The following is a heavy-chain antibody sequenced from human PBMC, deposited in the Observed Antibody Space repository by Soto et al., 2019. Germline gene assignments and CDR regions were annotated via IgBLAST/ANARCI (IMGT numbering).Heavy chain of an antibody. D-gene: IGHD3-3*01. CDR1: GYTFTGYH. CDR3: ARQYDFWSGYDY. CDR2: INPNSGGT. V-gene: IGHV1-2*04. J-gene: IGHJ4*02. Sequence: ALVKRSCQAAGYTFTGYHMHWVSKAPGQGLEWMGWINPNSGGTNYAQKFQGWVTMTRDTSISTAYMELSRLRSDDTAVYYCARQYDFWSGYDYWGQGTLVTVSS.